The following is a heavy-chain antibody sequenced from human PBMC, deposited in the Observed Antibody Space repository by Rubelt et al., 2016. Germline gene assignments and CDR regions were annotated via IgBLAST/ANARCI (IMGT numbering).Heavy chain of an antibody. D-gene: IGHD1-7*01. CDR2: IDFSDSYT. V-gene: IGHV5-10-1*01. Sequence: PGESLTISCKGSEYNFTTYWIRWVRQMPWKGLEWMGRIDFSDSYTYYSPSFHGHAPISSDKSISTAYLQWSSLKASDTAMYYCARLITGITSYYMDVWGKGTTVTVSS. CDR3: ARLITGITSYYMDV. J-gene: IGHJ6*03. CDR1: EYNFTTYW.